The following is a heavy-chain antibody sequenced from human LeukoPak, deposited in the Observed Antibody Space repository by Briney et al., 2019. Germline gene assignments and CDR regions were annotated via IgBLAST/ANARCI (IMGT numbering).Heavy chain of an antibody. V-gene: IGHV1-8*01. D-gene: IGHD3-3*01. CDR3: ARHGGPDYDFWSGRPATRGYYYYYMDV. CDR2: MNPNSGNT. J-gene: IGHJ6*03. CDR1: GYTFTSYD. Sequence: GASVKVSCKASGYTFTSYDINWVRQATGQGLEWMGWMNPNSGNTGYAQKFQGRVTMTRNTSISTAYMELSSLRSEDTAVYYCARHGGPDYDFWSGRPATRGYYYYYMDVWGKGTTVTVSS.